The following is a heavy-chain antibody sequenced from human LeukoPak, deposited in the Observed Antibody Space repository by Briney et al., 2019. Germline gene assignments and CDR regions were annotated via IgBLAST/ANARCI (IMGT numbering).Heavy chain of an antibody. D-gene: IGHD6-19*01. J-gene: IGHJ4*02. V-gene: IGHV3-30*04. CDR1: GFTFSSYA. Sequence: GGSLRLSCAASGFTFSSYAMHWVRQAPGKGLEWVALISYDGSNKYYADSVKGRFTISRDNSKNTLYLQMNSLRAEDTAVYYCAKDRSSGLDYWGQGTLVTVSS. CDR2: ISYDGSNK. CDR3: AKDRSSGLDY.